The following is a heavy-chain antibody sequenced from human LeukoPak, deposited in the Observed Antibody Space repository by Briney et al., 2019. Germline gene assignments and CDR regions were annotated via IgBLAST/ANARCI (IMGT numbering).Heavy chain of an antibody. D-gene: IGHD1-14*01. V-gene: IGHV1-69*13. CDR1: GGTFSSYA. J-gene: IGHJ5*02. Sequence: ASVKVSCKASGGTFSSYAISWVRQAPGQGLEWMGGIIPIFGTANYAQKFQGRVTITEDESTSTAYMELSRLSSEDTAVYYCARAGAEGEFDPWGQGTLVTVSS. CDR2: IIPIFGTA. CDR3: ARAGAEGEFDP.